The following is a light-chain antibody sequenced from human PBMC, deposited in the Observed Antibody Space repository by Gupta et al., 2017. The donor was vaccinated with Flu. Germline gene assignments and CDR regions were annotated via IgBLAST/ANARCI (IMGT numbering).Light chain of an antibody. CDR2: EVS. CDR3: NSYAGNSLV. CDR1: SSDVGGYND. V-gene: IGLV2-8*01. J-gene: IGLJ2*01. Sequence: GTSSDVGGYNDVSWFQQYPGKAPKLISYEVSRRPSGVLDRFSGSKSGNTASLTVSGLQTEDEAYYYCNSYAGNSLVFGGGTKLTVL.